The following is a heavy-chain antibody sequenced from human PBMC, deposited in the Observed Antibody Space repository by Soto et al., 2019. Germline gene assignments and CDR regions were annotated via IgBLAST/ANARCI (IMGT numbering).Heavy chain of an antibody. CDR3: AKDLYSSGGGKDV. Sequence: GGSLRLSCAASGFTFSSYGMHWVRQAPGKGLEWVAVISYAGSNKYFADSVKGRFTISRDNSKNTLYLQMNSLRAEDTAVYYCAKDLYSSGGGKDVWGQGTTVTVSS. D-gene: IGHD6-19*01. V-gene: IGHV3-30*18. CDR2: ISYAGSNK. J-gene: IGHJ6*02. CDR1: GFTFSSYG.